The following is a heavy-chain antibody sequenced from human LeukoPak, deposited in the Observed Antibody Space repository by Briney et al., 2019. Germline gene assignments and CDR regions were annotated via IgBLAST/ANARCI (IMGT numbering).Heavy chain of an antibody. CDR3: ARRRYYDSSGSNPTYYFDY. Sequence: AETLSLTCTVSGDSFIGSYWSWIRQAPGKGLEWIGYIYYPVDTNYNPSLQSRVTMSVDISKKQFSLRLTSVTAADTAVYYCARRRYYDSSGSNPTYYFDYWGQGILVTVSS. D-gene: IGHD3-22*01. V-gene: IGHV4-59*01. J-gene: IGHJ4*02. CDR1: GDSFIGSY. CDR2: IYYPVDT.